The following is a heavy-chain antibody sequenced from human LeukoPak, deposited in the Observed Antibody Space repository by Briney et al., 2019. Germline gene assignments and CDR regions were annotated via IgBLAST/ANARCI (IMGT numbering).Heavy chain of an antibody. Sequence: PSQTLSLTCAVSGGSISSGGYSWSWIRQPPGKGLEWIGYIYHSGSTYYNPSLKSRVTISVDRSKNQFSLKLSSVTAADTAVYYCARVEKNEYGTYGMDGWGQGTTVTVSS. D-gene: IGHD1-1*01. CDR3: ARVEKNEYGTYGMDG. V-gene: IGHV4-30-2*01. J-gene: IGHJ6*02. CDR1: GGSISSGGYS. CDR2: IYHSGST.